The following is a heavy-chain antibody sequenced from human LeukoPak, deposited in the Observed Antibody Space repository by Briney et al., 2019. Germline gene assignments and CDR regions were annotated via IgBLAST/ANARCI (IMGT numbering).Heavy chain of an antibody. J-gene: IGHJ4*02. CDR3: ARDVSRYSADY. D-gene: IGHD3-10*01. V-gene: IGHV3-33*01. CDR2: IWFDGSRK. Sequence: GGSLRLSCVASGFTFSDHCLHWVRQAPGKGRELVAVIWFDGSRKHYADSVKGRFTISRDNSKNTLYLKMNSLRAEDTAVYYCARDVSRYSADYWGQGTLVTVSS. CDR1: GFTFSDHC.